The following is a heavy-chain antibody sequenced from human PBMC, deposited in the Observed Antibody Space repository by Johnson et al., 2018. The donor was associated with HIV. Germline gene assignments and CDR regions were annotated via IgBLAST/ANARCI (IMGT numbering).Heavy chain of an antibody. CDR2: IYSGGTT. D-gene: IGHD2-15*01. Sequence: QVQLVETGGGVVQPGRSLRLSCAASGFTFDDYGMSWVRQAPGKGLEWVSLIYSGGTTFYTNSVKGRFTLSRDNSKNTLYLQMNSLRVEDTAVYYCAKVLDLVVVVAANLGAFDIWGQGTMVTVSS. CDR3: AKVLDLVVVVAANLGAFDI. V-gene: IGHV3-NL1*01. J-gene: IGHJ3*02. CDR1: GFTFDDYG.